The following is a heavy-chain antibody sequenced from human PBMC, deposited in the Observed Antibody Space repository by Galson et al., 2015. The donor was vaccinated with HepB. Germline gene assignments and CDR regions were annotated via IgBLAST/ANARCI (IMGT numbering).Heavy chain of an antibody. V-gene: IGHV1-69*04. J-gene: IGHJ6*02. Sequence: SVKVSCKASGGTFSSYAISWVRQAPGQGLEWMGRIIPILGIANYAQKFQGRVTITADKSTSTAYMELSSLRSEDTAVYYCARDRGMVRGSFMDVWGQGTTVTVSS. D-gene: IGHD3-10*01. CDR3: ARDRGMVRGSFMDV. CDR2: IIPILGIA. CDR1: GGTFSSYA.